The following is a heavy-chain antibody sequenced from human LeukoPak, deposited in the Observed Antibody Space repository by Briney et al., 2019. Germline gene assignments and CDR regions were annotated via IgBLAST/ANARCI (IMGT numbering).Heavy chain of an antibody. Sequence: GGTLRLSCAASGFTFSSYGMSWVRQAPGKGLEWVSAISGSGGTTYYADSVKGRFTISRDNSKNTLHLQINSLRAEDTAVYYCAREEYSYGFEISTGTNPRPPPSWGQGTLVTVSS. CDR2: ISGSGGTT. CDR3: AREEYSYGFEISTGTNPRPPPS. D-gene: IGHD5-18*01. V-gene: IGHV3-23*01. CDR1: GFTFSSYG. J-gene: IGHJ4*02.